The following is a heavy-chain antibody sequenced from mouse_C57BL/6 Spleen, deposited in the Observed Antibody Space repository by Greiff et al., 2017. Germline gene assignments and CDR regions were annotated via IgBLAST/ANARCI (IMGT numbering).Heavy chain of an antibody. CDR2: INPSTGGT. CDR1: GYSFTGYY. J-gene: IGHJ2*01. D-gene: IGHD1-1*01. CDR3: ARSRSSRSSDY. Sequence: EVQLQQSGPELVKPGASVKISCKASGYSFTGYYMNWVKQSPEKSLEWIGEINPSTGGTTYNQKFKAKATLTVDKSSSTAYMQLKSLTSEDSAVYYCARSRSSRSSDYWGQGTTLTVSS. V-gene: IGHV1-42*01.